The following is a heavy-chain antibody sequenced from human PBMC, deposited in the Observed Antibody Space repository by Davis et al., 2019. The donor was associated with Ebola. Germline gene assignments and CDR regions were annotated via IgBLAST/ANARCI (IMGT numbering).Heavy chain of an antibody. CDR1: GGSSSGQY. J-gene: IGHJ4*02. V-gene: IGHV4-34*01. D-gene: IGHD3-22*01. CDR3: ARDLAYYDFSGPFDY. CDR2: TSHSGVA. Sequence: PSETLSLTCAVYGGSSSGQYWSWIRQPPGKGLEWIGETSHSGVAKYNPSLKSRVTISLDTSKNQFSLKLSSVTAADTAVYYCARDLAYYDFSGPFDYWGQGSLVTVSS.